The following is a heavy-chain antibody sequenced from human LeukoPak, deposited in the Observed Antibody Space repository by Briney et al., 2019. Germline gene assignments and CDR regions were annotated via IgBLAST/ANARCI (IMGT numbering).Heavy chain of an antibody. J-gene: IGHJ6*03. D-gene: IGHD4-11*01. CDR2: INPSGGST. CDR3: ARDLMTTVTTGDYYYYMDV. CDR1: GYTFTSYY. Sequence: ASVKVSCKASGYTFTSYYMHWVRQAPGQGLEWMGIINPSGGSTSYAQKFQGRVTMTRDMSTSTVYMELSSLRSEDTAVYYCARDLMTTVTTGDYYYYMDVWGKGTTVTVSS. V-gene: IGHV1-46*01.